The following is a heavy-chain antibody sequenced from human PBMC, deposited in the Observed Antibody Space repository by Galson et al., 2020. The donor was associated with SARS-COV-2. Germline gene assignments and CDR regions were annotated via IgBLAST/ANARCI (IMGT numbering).Heavy chain of an antibody. CDR1: GGSITSSSYY. CDR2: IYYSGST. CDR3: ARQLSTLIVVAPYYFDY. J-gene: IGHJ4*02. Sequence: SETLSLTCTVSGGSITSSSYYWGWIRQPPGKGLEWIGSIYYSGSTYYNPSLTSRVTISVDMSKTQFSLKLSSVTAADTAVYYCARQLSTLIVVAPYYFDYWGQGTLVTVSS. V-gene: IGHV4-39*01. D-gene: IGHD3-22*01.